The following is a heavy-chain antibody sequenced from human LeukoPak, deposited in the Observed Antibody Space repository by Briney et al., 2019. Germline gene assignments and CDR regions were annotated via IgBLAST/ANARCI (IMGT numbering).Heavy chain of an antibody. V-gene: IGHV1-69*04. CDR3: ARSEVGTTSDY. D-gene: IGHD1-1*01. J-gene: IGHJ4*02. Sequence: SVKVSCKASGGTFSSYAISWVRQAPGQGLEWMGRIIPIFGIANYAQKFQGRVTITADKSTSTAYMELSSLRSEDTAVYYCARSEVGTTSDYWGQGTLVTVSS. CDR2: IIPIFGIA. CDR1: GGTFSSYA.